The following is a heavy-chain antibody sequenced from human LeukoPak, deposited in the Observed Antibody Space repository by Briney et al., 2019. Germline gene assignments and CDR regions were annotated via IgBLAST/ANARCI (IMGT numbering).Heavy chain of an antibody. CDR2: INPSGGST. J-gene: IGHJ4*02. CDR3: ARDELVKYYYDSSGYSIFDY. CDR1: GYTFTSYY. D-gene: IGHD3-22*01. Sequence: RASVKVSCKASGYTFTSYYMHWVRQAPGQGLEWMGIINPSGGSTSYAQKFQGRVTMTRDTSTSTVYMELSSLRSEDTAVYYCARDELVKYYYDSSGYSIFDYWGQGTLVTVSS. V-gene: IGHV1-46*01.